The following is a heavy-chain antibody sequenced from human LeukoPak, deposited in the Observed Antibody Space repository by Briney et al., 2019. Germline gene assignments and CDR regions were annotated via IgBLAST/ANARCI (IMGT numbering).Heavy chain of an antibody. Sequence: ASVKVSCKASGYTFTNYDINWVRQATGQGLEWMGWMNPNSGNTGYAQKFQGRVTMTRNASISTAYMELGSLRSEDTAVYYCARSRGYCSSTSCYRGYYYGMDVWGQGTTVTVSS. D-gene: IGHD2-2*01. CDR1: GYTFTNYD. CDR2: MNPNSGNT. V-gene: IGHV1-8*02. J-gene: IGHJ6*02. CDR3: ARSRGYCSSTSCYRGYYYGMDV.